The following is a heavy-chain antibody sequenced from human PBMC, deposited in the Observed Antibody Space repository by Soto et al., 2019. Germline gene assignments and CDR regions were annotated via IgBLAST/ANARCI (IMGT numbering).Heavy chain of an antibody. CDR2: ISATGGGT. CDR3: AKDRRAGGNSAFYFDF. J-gene: IGHJ4*02. Sequence: LRISCAAAGFKFSNYAMSWVRQAPGKGLEWVSLISATGGGTYYADSVKGRFTISRDNSHNTLYLQVHSLTAEDTAVYYCAKDRRAGGNSAFYFDFWGQGAQVTVSS. D-gene: IGHD3-16*01. V-gene: IGHV3-23*01. CDR1: GFKFSNYA.